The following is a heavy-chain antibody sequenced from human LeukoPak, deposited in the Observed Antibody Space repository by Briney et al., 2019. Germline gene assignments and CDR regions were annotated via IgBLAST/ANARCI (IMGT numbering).Heavy chain of an antibody. CDR2: IKQDGSET. CDR1: GFTFSSYW. J-gene: IGHJ3*02. Sequence: GGSLRLSCAASGFTFSSYWMSWVRQAPGKGLEWVASIKQDGSETRYADSMKGRFTIFRDNTKTSLYLQMNSLRAEDTAVYYCARYGLGDTFDIWGQGTVVTVSS. CDR3: ARYGLGDTFDI. V-gene: IGHV3-7*01. D-gene: IGHD4-17*01.